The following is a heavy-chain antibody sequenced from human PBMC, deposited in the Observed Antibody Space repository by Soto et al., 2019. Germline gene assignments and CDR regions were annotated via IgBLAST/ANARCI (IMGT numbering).Heavy chain of an antibody. D-gene: IGHD6-19*01. CDR1: GFSFSTYN. V-gene: IGHV3-48*02. CDR2: ISSRSSTI. J-gene: IGHJ4*02. CDR3: ARAIAVGSTCLDY. Sequence: PGGSLRLSCAASGFSFSTYNMNWVRQAPGRGLEWVSYISSRSSTIYHADSVKGRFTISRDNAKNSLYLQMDSLRDEDTAVYFCARAIAVGSTCLDYWGLGTRVTVSS.